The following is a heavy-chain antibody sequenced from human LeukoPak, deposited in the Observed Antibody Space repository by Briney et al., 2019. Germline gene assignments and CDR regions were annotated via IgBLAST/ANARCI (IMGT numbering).Heavy chain of an antibody. V-gene: IGHV3-66*01. CDR2: IYSGGST. J-gene: IGHJ4*02. CDR1: GFTVSSNC. Sequence: GGSLRLSCAASGFTVSSNCMSWVRQAPGKGLEWVSVIYSGGSTYYADSVKGRFTISRDNSKNTLYLQMNSLRAEDTAVYYCARESGPGIVATSNFDYWGQGTLVTVSS. D-gene: IGHD5-12*01. CDR3: ARESGPGIVATSNFDY.